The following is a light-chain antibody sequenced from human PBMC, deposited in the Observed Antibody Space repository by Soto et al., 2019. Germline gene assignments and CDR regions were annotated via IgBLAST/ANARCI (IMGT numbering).Light chain of an antibody. CDR2: DAS. CDR3: QQYNNYIT. J-gene: IGKJ3*01. Sequence: SPSYLSWSQRDTVTITCRPSEGIKNDLGWYQQKPGKAPYLLICDASSLEGWAPSRFGGSGSGTEFTLTISSLQPDDLATYYCQQYNNYITFRPGTKVDIK. CDR1: EGIKND. V-gene: IGKV1D-13*01.